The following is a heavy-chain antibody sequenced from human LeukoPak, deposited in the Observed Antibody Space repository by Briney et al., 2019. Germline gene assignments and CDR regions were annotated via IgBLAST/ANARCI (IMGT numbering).Heavy chain of an antibody. J-gene: IGHJ4*02. D-gene: IGHD6-19*01. CDR2: ISWNSGSI. V-gene: IGHV3-9*03. CDR1: GFTFSSYE. Sequence: QPGGSLRLSCAASGFTFSSYEMNWVRQAPGKGLEWVSGISWNSGSIGYADSVKGRFTISRDNAKNSLYLQMNSLRAEDMALYYCAKDTGGASSGWQYFDYWGQGTLVTVSS. CDR3: AKDTGGASSGWQYFDY.